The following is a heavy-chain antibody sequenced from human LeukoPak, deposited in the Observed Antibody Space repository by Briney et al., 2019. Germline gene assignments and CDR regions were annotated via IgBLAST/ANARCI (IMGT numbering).Heavy chain of an antibody. Sequence: PGGSLRLSCAASGFTLSSFNMNWVRQAPGKGLEWVSSISSSSSYIYYADSVKGRFTVSRDNAKKSLYLQMNSLRAEDTAVYYCAKGAIAALNAYFDYWGQGTLVTVSS. V-gene: IGHV3-21*04. D-gene: IGHD2-15*01. CDR1: GFTLSSFN. J-gene: IGHJ4*02. CDR2: ISSSSSYI. CDR3: AKGAIAALNAYFDY.